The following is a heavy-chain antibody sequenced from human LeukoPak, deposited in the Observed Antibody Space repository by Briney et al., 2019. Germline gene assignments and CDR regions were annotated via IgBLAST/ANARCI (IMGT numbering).Heavy chain of an antibody. Sequence: SETLSLTCAVYGGSFSGYYWSWIRQPPGKGLEWIGEINHSGSTNYNPSLKSRVTISVDTSKNQFSLKLGSVTAADTAVYYCARYSSRYCSGGSCPRANFDYWGQGTLVTVSS. V-gene: IGHV4-34*01. D-gene: IGHD2-15*01. CDR2: INHSGST. CDR1: GGSFSGYY. CDR3: ARYSSRYCSGGSCPRANFDY. J-gene: IGHJ4*02.